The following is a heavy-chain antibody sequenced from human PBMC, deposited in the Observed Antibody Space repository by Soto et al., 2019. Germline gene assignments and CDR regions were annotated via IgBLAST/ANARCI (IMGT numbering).Heavy chain of an antibody. D-gene: IGHD1-26*01. V-gene: IGHV3-30-3*01. CDR3: ASVGRGVSLGQGFHP. CDR2: ISHDGRIK. CDR1: GFTFSGFA. Sequence: QVQLVESGGGVVQPGKSLRLSCEPSGFTFSGFAMHWVRQAPGKGLEWVAGISHDGRIKYYPDAVKGRCTISRDSSQNTLYLQMDSLTPDDTAVYFCASVGRGVSLGQGFHPWGQGSLVTVSS. J-gene: IGHJ5*02.